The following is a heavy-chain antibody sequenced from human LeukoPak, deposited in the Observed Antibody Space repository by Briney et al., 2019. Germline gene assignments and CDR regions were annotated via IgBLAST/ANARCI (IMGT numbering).Heavy chain of an antibody. D-gene: IGHD3-16*01. V-gene: IGHV3-23*01. CDR1: GFTFSSYA. CDR3: AKASWVSSAEAVL. J-gene: IGHJ4*02. Sequence: PGGSLRLSCAASGFTFSSYAMSWVRQAPAGGLEWVSSLRGDVETLYAASAKGRFTLSRYESRKTVSLQMRNLRVEDTAEYFCAKASWVSSAEAVLWGQGTLVTVSS. CDR2: LRGDVET.